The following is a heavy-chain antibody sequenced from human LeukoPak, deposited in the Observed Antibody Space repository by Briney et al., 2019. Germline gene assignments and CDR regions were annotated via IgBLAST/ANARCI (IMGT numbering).Heavy chain of an antibody. CDR2: IYYSGST. CDR3: ARVDGSLSWFDP. D-gene: IGHD5-24*01. V-gene: IGHV4-59*01. J-gene: IGHJ5*02. Sequence: SETLSLTCTVSGGSISSYYWSWIRQPPGKGLEWIGYIYYSGSTNYNPSLKNRVTISVDTSKNQFSLKLSSVTAADTAVYYCARVDGSLSWFDPWGQGTLVTVSS. CDR1: GGSISSYY.